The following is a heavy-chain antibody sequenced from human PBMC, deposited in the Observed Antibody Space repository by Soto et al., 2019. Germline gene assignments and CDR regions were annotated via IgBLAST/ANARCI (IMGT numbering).Heavy chain of an antibody. CDR1: ELKFGKLGYG. D-gene: IGHD2-2*02. CDR3: AKDQYTKRDPVVSGMDV. Sequence: GGSLRLSCEVSELKFGKLGYGVHLVRQSPGEGLAGLSFISFDGTSKVYADSVKGRFTVSRVNSKNTVFLEVNSLRIEDTAVYYCAKDQYTKRDPVVSGMDVWGQGTTVTVSS. CDR2: ISFDGTSK. V-gene: IGHV3-30*18. J-gene: IGHJ6*02.